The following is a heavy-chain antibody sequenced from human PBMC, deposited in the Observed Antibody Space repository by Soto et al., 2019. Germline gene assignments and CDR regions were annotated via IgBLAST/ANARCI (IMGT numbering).Heavy chain of an antibody. V-gene: IGHV1-46*01. CDR1: GYTFTSYY. Sequence: QVQLVQSGAEVKKPGASVKVACKASGYTFTSYYMHWVRQAPGQGLEWMGIINPSGGSTSYAQKFQGRVTMTRDTSTSTVYLELSSLRSEDTAVYYCARDQQTDIYYYYGMDVWGQGTTVTVSS. CDR3: ARDQQTDIYYYYGMDV. CDR2: INPSGGST. J-gene: IGHJ6*02. D-gene: IGHD6-13*01.